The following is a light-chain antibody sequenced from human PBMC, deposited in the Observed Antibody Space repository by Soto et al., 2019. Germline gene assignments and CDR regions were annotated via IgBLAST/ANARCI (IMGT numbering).Light chain of an antibody. CDR1: HSLLDSNGYNY. Sequence: DIVMTQSPLSLPVTPGEPASISCRSSHSLLDSNGYNYLDWYLQKPGQSPQLLIYLGSNRASGVHDRFSGSGSGKDFTLKISRVEAEDVGVYYCMQDLQTLTFGPGTKVDIK. V-gene: IGKV2-28*01. CDR2: LGS. CDR3: MQDLQTLT. J-gene: IGKJ3*01.